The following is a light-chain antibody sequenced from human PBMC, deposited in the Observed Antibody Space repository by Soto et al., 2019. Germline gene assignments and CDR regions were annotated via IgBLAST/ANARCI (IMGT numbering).Light chain of an antibody. CDR3: QQRSNWYT. Sequence: EIVLTQSPATLSLSPGERATLSCRASQSVSSYLAWYQQKPGQAPRLLIYDASNRATGIPARFSGSGSGTDFTLPISSLEPEDFAVYYCQQRSNWYTFGQGTQLEIK. J-gene: IGKJ2*01. CDR1: QSVSSY. CDR2: DAS. V-gene: IGKV3-11*01.